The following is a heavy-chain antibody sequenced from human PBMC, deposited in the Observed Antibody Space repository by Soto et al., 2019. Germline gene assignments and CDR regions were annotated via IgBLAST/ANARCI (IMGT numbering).Heavy chain of an antibody. CDR3: VKAGYSSGLRRAFDY. J-gene: IGHJ4*02. D-gene: IGHD6-19*01. Sequence: GGSLRLSCSASGFTFSSYAMHWVRQAPGKGLEYVSAISSNGGSTYYADSVKGRFTISRDNSKNTLYLQMSSLRAEDTAVYYCVKAGYSSGLRRAFDYWGQGTLVTAPQ. V-gene: IGHV3-64D*08. CDR1: GFTFSSYA. CDR2: ISSNGGST.